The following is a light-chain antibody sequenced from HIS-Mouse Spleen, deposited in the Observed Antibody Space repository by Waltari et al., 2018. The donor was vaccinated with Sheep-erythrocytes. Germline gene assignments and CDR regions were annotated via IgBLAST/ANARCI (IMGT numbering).Light chain of an antibody. CDR2: QAA. J-gene: IGKJ4*01. CDR1: PCISSR. Sequence: DIQMIQSPSTLSASVGDRVTITCRASPCISSRLAWYQQKPGKAPKLLIYQAASLESGVPSRFGGSGSGTEFTLTISSLQPDDFATYYCQQYNSYSHTFGGGTKVEIK. V-gene: IGKV1-5*03. CDR3: QQYNSYSHT.